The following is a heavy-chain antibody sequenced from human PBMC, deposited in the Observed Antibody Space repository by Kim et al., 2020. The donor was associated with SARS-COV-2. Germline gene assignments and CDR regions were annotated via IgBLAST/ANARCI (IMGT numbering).Heavy chain of an antibody. CDR2: INHSGST. D-gene: IGHD6-19*01. Sequence: SETLSLTCAVYGGSFSGYYWSWIRQPPGKGLEWIGEINHSGSTNYNPSLKSRVTISVDTSKNQFSLTLSSVTAADTAVYYCARFWYSSGWLSDYWGQGTLVTVSS. CDR3: ARFWYSSGWLSDY. V-gene: IGHV4-34*01. CDR1: GGSFSGYY. J-gene: IGHJ4*02.